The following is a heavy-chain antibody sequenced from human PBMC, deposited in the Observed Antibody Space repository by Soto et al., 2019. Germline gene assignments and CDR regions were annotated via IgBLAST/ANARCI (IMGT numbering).Heavy chain of an antibody. V-gene: IGHV4-59*01. CDR1: GGSISGFH. D-gene: IGHD4-17*01. J-gene: IGHJ5*02. CDR3: ARHTVTTNWFDP. CDR2: IYYSGST. Sequence: QVQLQESGPGLVKPSETLSLTCPVSGGSISGFHWSWIRQPPGRGLEWIGNIYYSGSTDYNSSLKSRVTISVDTSKNQFSLNLSSVTAADTAVYFCARHTVTTNWFDPWGQGTLVTVSS.